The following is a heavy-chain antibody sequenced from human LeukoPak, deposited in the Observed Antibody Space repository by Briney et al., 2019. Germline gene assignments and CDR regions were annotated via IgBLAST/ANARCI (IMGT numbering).Heavy chain of an antibody. V-gene: IGHV1-69*06. Sequence: GASVKVSCKASGGTFSSYAISWVRQAPGQGLEWMGGIIPIFGTANYAQKFQGRVTITADKSTSTAYMELSSLRSEDTAVYYCARELGYCSGGSCRTQYFQHWGQGTLVTVSS. CDR2: IIPIFGTA. J-gene: IGHJ1*01. CDR3: ARELGYCSGGSCRTQYFQH. CDR1: GGTFSSYA. D-gene: IGHD2-15*01.